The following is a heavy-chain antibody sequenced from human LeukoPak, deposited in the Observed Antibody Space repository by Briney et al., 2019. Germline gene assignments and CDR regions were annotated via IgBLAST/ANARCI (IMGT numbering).Heavy chain of an antibody. CDR3: AIHRSYGDYGETRGAFDI. J-gene: IGHJ3*02. Sequence: GGSLRLSCAASRFTFIAFAMSWVRQAPGKGLEWVSIISNSGGSTDYTDSVKGRFTISKDNSKNTLSLQMNSLRGDDTAVYYCAIHRSYGDYGETRGAFDIWGQGTMVTVSS. V-gene: IGHV3-23*01. CDR1: RFTFIAFA. CDR2: ISNSGGST. D-gene: IGHD4-17*01.